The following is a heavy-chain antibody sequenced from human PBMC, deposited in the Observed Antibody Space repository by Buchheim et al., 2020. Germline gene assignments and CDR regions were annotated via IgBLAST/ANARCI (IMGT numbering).Heavy chain of an antibody. CDR1: GYRFTSYW. CDR3: ATLPGSWDRFDY. V-gene: IGHV5-51*01. Sequence: EVQLVQSGAEVKKPGETLKISCKGSGYRFTSYWIAWVRQMPGKGLEWMGVIDPGDSDTRYSPSFQGQVTISADKSISTAYPQWSSLRASDTAIYYCATLPGSWDRFDYWGRGTL. CDR2: IDPGDSDT. J-gene: IGHJ4*02. D-gene: IGHD1-26*01.